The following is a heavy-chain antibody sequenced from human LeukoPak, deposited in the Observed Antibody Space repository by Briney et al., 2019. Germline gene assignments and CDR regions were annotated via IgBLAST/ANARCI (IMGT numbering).Heavy chain of an antibody. J-gene: IGHJ4*02. D-gene: IGHD3-22*01. V-gene: IGHV3-21*01. CDR3: AREKGDDSSGPLDY. CDR2: ISSSSSYI. CDR1: GFTFSSYS. Sequence: GGSLRLACAASGFTFSSYSMNWVRQAPGKGLEWVSSISSSSSYIYYADSVKGRFTISRDNAKNSLYLQMTSLRAEDTAVYYCAREKGDDSSGPLDYWGQGTLVTVSS.